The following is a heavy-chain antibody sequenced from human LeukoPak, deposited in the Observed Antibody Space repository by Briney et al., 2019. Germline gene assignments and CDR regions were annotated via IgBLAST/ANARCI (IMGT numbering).Heavy chain of an antibody. V-gene: IGHV4-59*01. CDR2: IYYSGST. J-gene: IGHJ6*03. CDR1: GGSISSYY. CDR3: ARGPNGWWLRDGYYYYMDV. D-gene: IGHD2-15*01. Sequence: SKTLSLTCTVSGGSISSYYWSWIRQPPGKGLEWIGYIYYSGSTNYNPSLKSRVTTSVDTSKNQFSLKLSSVTAADTAVYYCARGPNGWWLRDGYYYYMDVWGKGTTVTVSS.